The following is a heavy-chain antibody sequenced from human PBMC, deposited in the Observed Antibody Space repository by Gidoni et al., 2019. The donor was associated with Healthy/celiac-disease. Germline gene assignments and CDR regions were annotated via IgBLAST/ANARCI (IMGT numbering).Heavy chain of an antibody. V-gene: IGHV3-33*01. CDR1: GFTFSSYG. J-gene: IGHJ3*02. D-gene: IGHD3-10*01. CDR3: ASSFLSGYEDGAFDI. Sequence: QVQRVESGGGVVQPGRSLRLSCAASGFTFSSYGMHWVRQAPGKGLEWVAVIWYDGSNKYYADSVKGRFTISRDNSKNTLYLQMNSLRAEDTAVYYCASSFLSGYEDGAFDIWGQGTMVTVSS. CDR2: IWYDGSNK.